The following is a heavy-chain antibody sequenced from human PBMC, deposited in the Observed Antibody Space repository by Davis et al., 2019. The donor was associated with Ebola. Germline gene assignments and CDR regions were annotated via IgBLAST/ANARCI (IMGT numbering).Heavy chain of an antibody. CDR2: ISAYNGNT. V-gene: IGHV1-18*01. D-gene: IGHD6-13*01. Sequence: ASVKVSCKASGYTFTSYGISWVRQAPGQGLEWMGWISAYNGNTNYAQKLQGRVTMTTDTSTSTAYMELRSLRSDDTAVYYCARDLGRRIAAAGTSDYWGQGTLVTVSS. J-gene: IGHJ4*02. CDR1: GYTFTSYG. CDR3: ARDLGRRIAAAGTSDY.